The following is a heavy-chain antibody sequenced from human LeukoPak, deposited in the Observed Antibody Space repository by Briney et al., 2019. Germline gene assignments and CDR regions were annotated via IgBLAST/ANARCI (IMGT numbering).Heavy chain of an antibody. V-gene: IGHV1-46*01. CDR3: ARDGYYDFWSGYYGRYPQDWFDP. CDR2: INPSGGST. Sequence: ASVKVSFKASGYTFTSYYMHWVRQPPGQGLEWMGIINPSGGSTSYPQKFQDRVSMTRDTSTSTVNMELSSLRSEDTAVYYCARDGYYDFWSGYYGRYPQDWFDPWGQGTLVTVSS. J-gene: IGHJ5*02. D-gene: IGHD3-3*01. CDR1: GYTFTSYY.